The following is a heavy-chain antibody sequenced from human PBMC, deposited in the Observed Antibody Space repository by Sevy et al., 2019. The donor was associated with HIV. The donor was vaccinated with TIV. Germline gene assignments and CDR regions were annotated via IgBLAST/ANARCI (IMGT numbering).Heavy chain of an antibody. CDR3: ARAVLEISTWRSDY. CDR1: GFPFSSNR. CDR2: ISSNSAYI. J-gene: IGHJ4*02. V-gene: IGHV3-21*01. D-gene: IGHD1-1*01. Sequence: GGSLRLSCAASGFPFSSNRMTWVRQAPGKGLEWVSCISSNSAYINYADSVKGRFTSSRDNAKNLLYLQMDSLRAEDTAVYYCARAVLEISTWRSDYWGQGTQVTVSS.